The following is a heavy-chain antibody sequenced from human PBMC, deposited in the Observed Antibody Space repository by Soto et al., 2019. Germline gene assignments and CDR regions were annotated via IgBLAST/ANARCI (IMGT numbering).Heavy chain of an antibody. CDR2: IYYSGST. J-gene: IGHJ4*02. CDR3: ARQGAAVIAFDY. Sequence: QLQLQESGPGLVKPSETLSLTCTVSGGSISSSSYYWGWIRQPPGKGLEWIGSIYYSGSTYYNPSLKSRVTISVDTSKNQFSLKLSSVTAADTAVYYCARQGAAVIAFDYWGQGTLVTVSS. CDR1: GGSISSSSYY. D-gene: IGHD2-21*01. V-gene: IGHV4-39*01.